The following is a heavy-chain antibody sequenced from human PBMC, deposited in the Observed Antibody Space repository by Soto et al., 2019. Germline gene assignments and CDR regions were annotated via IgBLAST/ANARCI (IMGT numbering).Heavy chain of an antibody. J-gene: IGHJ4*02. Sequence: SETLSLTCAVSGGSIGSGGYSWSWIRQPPGKGLEWIGYIYHSGSTYYNPSPKSRVTISVDRSKNQFSLKLSSVTAADTAVYYCARVPERWGQGTLVTVSS. CDR3: ARVPER. D-gene: IGHD2-2*01. V-gene: IGHV4-30-2*01. CDR1: GGSIGSGGYS. CDR2: IYHSGST.